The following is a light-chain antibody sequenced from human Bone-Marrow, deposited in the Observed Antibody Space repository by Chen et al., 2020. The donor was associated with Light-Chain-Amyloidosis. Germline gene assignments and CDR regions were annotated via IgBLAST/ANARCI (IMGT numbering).Light chain of an antibody. J-gene: IGLJ3*02. CDR2: DNN. CDR1: SSNIGNNY. Sequence: SVLTQPPSVSAAPGQKVTISCSGSSSNIGNNYVSWYQQLPGTAPKLLIYDNNKRPSGIPHRFSGSKSGTSATLGSTGLQTGDEADYYCGTWDSSLSAVFGGGTKLTVL. CDR3: GTWDSSLSAV. V-gene: IGLV1-51*01.